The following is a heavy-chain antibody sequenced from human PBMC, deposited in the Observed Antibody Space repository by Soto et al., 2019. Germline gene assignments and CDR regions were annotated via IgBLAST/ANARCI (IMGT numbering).Heavy chain of an antibody. V-gene: IGHV3-7*01. J-gene: IGHJ6*03. Sequence: GGSLRLSCAASGFTFSSYWMSWVRQAPGKGLEWVANIKQDGSEKYYVDSVKGRFTISRDNAKNSLYLQMNSLRAEDTAVYYCARNRYYDFWSGYYVGFSNYYYYYYMDVWGKGTTVTVSS. CDR3: ARNRYYDFWSGYYVGFSNYYYYYYMDV. CDR1: GFTFSSYW. D-gene: IGHD3-3*01. CDR2: IKQDGSEK.